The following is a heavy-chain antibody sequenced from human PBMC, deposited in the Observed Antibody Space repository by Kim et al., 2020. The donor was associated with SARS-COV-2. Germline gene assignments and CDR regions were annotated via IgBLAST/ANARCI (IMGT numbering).Heavy chain of an antibody. V-gene: IGHV1-69*13. CDR3: ARVDYSSSSLDY. CDR2: IIPIFGTT. J-gene: IGHJ4*02. CDR1: GGTFSSYA. D-gene: IGHD6-6*01. Sequence: SVKVSCKASGGTFSSYAISWVRQAPGQGLEWMGGIIPIFGTTNYAQRFQGRVTITADESTSTAYMELSSLRSEDTAVYYCARVDYSSSSLDYWGQGTLVTVSS.